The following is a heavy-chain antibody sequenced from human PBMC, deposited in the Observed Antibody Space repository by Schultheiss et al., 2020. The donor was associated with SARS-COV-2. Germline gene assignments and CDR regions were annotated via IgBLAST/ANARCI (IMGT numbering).Heavy chain of an antibody. V-gene: IGHV3-23*01. J-gene: IGHJ4*02. CDR2: ISRSVGST. D-gene: IGHD5-18*01. CDR1: GFTFSTYA. Sequence: GGSLRLSCAASGFTFSTYAMTWVRQAPGKGLEWVSAISRSVGSTYYADSVKGRFTISRDNSQNALYLQMNSLRAEDTAVYYCAKEHSYAPYYFDYWGQGTLVTVSS. CDR3: AKEHSYAPYYFDY.